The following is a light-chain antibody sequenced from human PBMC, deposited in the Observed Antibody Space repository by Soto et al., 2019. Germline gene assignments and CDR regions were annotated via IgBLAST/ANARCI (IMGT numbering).Light chain of an antibody. J-gene: IGKJ1*01. CDR1: QTISSW. V-gene: IGKV1-5*03. Sequence: DIQMPQSHYPLSGSLGDRFTITCLASQTISSWLAWYQQKPGKAPKLLIYKASTLKSGVPSRFSGSGSGTEFTLTICSLQPDDFATYYCQDSTIYSEAFAQGTNVDVK. CDR3: QDSTIYSEA. CDR2: KAS.